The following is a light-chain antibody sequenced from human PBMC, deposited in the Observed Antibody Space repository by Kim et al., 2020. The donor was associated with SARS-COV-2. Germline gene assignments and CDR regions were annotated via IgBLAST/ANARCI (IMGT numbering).Light chain of an antibody. Sequence: SPGERSTLSCRASQSVSSNLAWYQQKPGQAPRLLIYGASTRATGIPARFSGSGSGTEFTLTISSLQFEDFAVYYCQQYNNWPPLTFGGGTKVDIK. V-gene: IGKV3-15*01. CDR3: QQYNNWPPLT. CDR2: GAS. J-gene: IGKJ4*01. CDR1: QSVSSN.